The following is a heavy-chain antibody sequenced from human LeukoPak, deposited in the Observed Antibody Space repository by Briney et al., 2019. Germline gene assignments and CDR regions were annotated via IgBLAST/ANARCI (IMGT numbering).Heavy chain of an antibody. V-gene: IGHV1-69*13. CDR3: ARDGRRSSGWLIKRLYYYYYGMDV. CDR1: GGTFSSYA. J-gene: IGHJ6*02. Sequence: GASVKVSCKASGGTFSSYAISWVRQAPGQGLEWMGGIIPIFGTANYAQKFQGRVTITADESTSTAYMELSSLRSEDTAVYYCARDGRRSSGWLIKRLYYYYYGMDVWGQGTTVTVSS. D-gene: IGHD6-19*01. CDR2: IIPIFGTA.